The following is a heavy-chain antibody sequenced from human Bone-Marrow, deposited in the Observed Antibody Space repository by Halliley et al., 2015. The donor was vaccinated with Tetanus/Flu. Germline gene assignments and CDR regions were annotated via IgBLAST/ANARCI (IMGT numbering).Heavy chain of an antibody. CDR3: ARVGDYFASGSYYRQYFDF. D-gene: IGHD3-10*01. CDR2: YPGGA. Sequence: YPGGAKYNPPPNSRVTISADTSKNRFSLKLTSVTAADTAVYYCARVGDYFASGSYYRQYFDFWGQGTLVTASS. J-gene: IGHJ4*02. V-gene: IGHV4-59*01.